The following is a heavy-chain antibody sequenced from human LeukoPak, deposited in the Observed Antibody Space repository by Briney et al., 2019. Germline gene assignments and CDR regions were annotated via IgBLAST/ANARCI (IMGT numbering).Heavy chain of an antibody. V-gene: IGHV1-69*05. CDR2: IIPIFGTA. J-gene: IGHJ4*02. Sequence: SVKVSCKASGGTFSSYAIIWVRQAPGQGLEWMGRIIPIFGTANYAQKFQGRVTITTDESTSTAYMELSSLRSEDTAVYYCASAPGSHFDYWGQGTLVTVSS. CDR3: ASAPGSHFDY. CDR1: GGTFSSYA.